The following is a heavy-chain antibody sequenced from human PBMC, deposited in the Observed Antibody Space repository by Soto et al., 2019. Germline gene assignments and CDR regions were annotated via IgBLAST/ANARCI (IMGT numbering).Heavy chain of an antibody. D-gene: IGHD6-19*01. V-gene: IGHV1-2*04. CDR2: INPNSGGT. Sequence: QVQLVQSGAEVKKPGASVKVSCKASGYTFTGYYMHWLRQAPGQGLEWMGWINPNSGGTNFAQKFQGWVTMTRDTSVSTAYMEMCRLRSDDTAVYYCARFPARGAVAGTTYYGMDVWGQGTTVTVAS. J-gene: IGHJ6*02. CDR1: GYTFTGYY. CDR3: ARFPARGAVAGTTYYGMDV.